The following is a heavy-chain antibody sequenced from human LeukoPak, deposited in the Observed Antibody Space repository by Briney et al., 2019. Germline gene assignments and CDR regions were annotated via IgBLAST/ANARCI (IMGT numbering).Heavy chain of an antibody. Sequence: GGSLRLSCAASGFTFNNAWMSWVRQAPGKGLEWVGRIKSKTDGGTTDYAAPVKGRFTISRDDSKNTLYLQMNSLKTEDTAVYYCTTVPTTMTTDPNYYYYMDVWGKGTTVTVSS. CDR3: TTVPTTMTTDPNYYYYMDV. CDR2: IKSKTDGGTT. CDR1: GFTFNNAW. J-gene: IGHJ6*03. D-gene: IGHD4-17*01. V-gene: IGHV3-15*01.